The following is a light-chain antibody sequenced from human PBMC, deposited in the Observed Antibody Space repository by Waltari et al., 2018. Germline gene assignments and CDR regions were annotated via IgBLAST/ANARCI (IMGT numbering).Light chain of an antibody. V-gene: IGLV2-11*01. CDR1: SRYVGGSHF. J-gene: IGLJ1*01. CDR3: CSYVDTYTYV. CDR2: DVS. Sequence: QSALTQPRSVSGPPGQSVTISCTGTSRYVGGSHFVSWFQQLPGSAPKLRIYDVSERPPGVPYRFSGSKSANTASLTISGLQAEDEADYYCCSYVDTYTYVFGPGTRVIVL.